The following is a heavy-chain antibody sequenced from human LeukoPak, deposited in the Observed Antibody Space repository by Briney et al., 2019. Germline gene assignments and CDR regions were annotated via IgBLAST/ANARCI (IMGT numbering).Heavy chain of an antibody. V-gene: IGHV4-4*07. CDR1: GGSISSYY. CDR2: IYTSGST. Sequence: PSETLSLTCTVSGGSISSYYWSWIRRPAGKGLEWIGRIYTSGSTNYNPSLKSRVTMSVDTSKNQFSLKLSSVTAADTAVYYCARELRGARYYYYMDVWGKGTTVTVSS. J-gene: IGHJ6*03. CDR3: ARELRGARYYYYMDV. D-gene: IGHD4/OR15-4a*01.